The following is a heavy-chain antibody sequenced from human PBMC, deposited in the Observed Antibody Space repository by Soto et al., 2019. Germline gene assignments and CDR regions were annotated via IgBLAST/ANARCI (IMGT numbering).Heavy chain of an antibody. CDR1: GGSISSYY. V-gene: IGHV4-59*01. Sequence: SETLSLTCTVAGGSISSYYWSWIRKPPGKGLEWIGYIYYSGSTNYNPSLKSRVTISVDTSKNQFSLRLSSVTAADTAVYYCARGGKDYDFWSGYWPKNKPYYYYGMDVWGQGTTVTVSS. CDR3: ARGGKDYDFWSGYWPKNKPYYYYGMDV. CDR2: IYYSGST. J-gene: IGHJ6*02. D-gene: IGHD3-3*01.